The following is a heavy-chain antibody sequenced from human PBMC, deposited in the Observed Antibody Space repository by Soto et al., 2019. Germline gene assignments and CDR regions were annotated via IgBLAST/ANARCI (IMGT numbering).Heavy chain of an antibody. D-gene: IGHD3-10*01. CDR2: IYYSGST. J-gene: IGHJ6*03. V-gene: IGHV4-59*02. CDR3: AREAVRGDYYYYMDV. CDR1: GGSVSSYY. Sequence: SETLSLTCNVSGGSVSSYYWSWIRQPPGKGLEWIGYIYYSGSTNYNPSLKSRLTISVDTSKNQFSLRLSSVTAADTAVYYCAREAVRGDYYYYMDVWGKGTTVTVSS.